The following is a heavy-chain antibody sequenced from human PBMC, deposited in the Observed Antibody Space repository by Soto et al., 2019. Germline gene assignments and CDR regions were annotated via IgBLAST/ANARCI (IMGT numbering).Heavy chain of an antibody. CDR3: ARPANTVADHFDL. CDR1: GYAFTIYW. D-gene: IGHD4-17*01. Sequence: GESLKISCQVSGYAFTIYWIGWVRQMPGKGLEWMGIIYPSDSDTRYSPSFQGQVTISADQSINTAYLQWDSLKASDTAIYYCARPANTVADHFDLWGQGTPVTVSS. V-gene: IGHV5-51*01. CDR2: IYPSDSDT. J-gene: IGHJ4*02.